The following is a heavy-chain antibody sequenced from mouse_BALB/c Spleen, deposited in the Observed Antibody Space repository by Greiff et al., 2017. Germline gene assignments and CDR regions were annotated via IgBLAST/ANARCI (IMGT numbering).Heavy chain of an antibody. V-gene: IGHV5-17*02. CDR2: ISSGSSTI. Sequence: EVQLVESGGGLVQPGGSRKLSCAASGFTFSSFGMHWVRQAPEKGLEWVAYISSGSSTIYYADTVKGRFTISRDNPKNTLFLQMTSLRSEDTAMYYCARRDYWYFDVWGAGTTVTVSS. CDR1: GFTFSSFG. J-gene: IGHJ1*01. CDR3: ARRDYWYFDV.